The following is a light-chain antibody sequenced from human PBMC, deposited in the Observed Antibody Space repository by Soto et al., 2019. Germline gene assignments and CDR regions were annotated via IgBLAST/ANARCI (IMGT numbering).Light chain of an antibody. J-gene: IGKJ5*01. V-gene: IGKV3-11*01. CDR2: DAS. Sequence: EIVLKQSPATLSLSPGERATLSCRASQSVSSYLAGYQQKPGQAPRLLIYDASNRATGITARFSGSGSGTDFPLTISSLEPEDFAVYYCQQRRKWPPITFGQGTRLEIK. CDR3: QQRRKWPPIT. CDR1: QSVSSY.